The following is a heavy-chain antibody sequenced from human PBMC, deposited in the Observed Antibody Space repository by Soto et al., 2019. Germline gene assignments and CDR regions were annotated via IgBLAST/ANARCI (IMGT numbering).Heavy chain of an antibody. V-gene: IGHV3-66*02. J-gene: IGHJ4*02. CDR1: GFTVSSIY. Sequence: PGGSLRLSCAAFGFTVSSIYRTWVRQAPGKGLEWVSVIYSGGSTYYADSVKGRFTISRDNAKNSLYLQMNSLRAEDTAVYYCARVGVVTAAGTSDYWGQGTLVTVSS. CDR3: ARVGVVTAAGTSDY. CDR2: IYSGGST. D-gene: IGHD6-13*01.